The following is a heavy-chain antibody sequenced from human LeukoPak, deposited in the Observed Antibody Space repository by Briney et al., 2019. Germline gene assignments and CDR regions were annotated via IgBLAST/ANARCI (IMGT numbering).Heavy chain of an antibody. D-gene: IGHD6-13*01. CDR3: AKDGGSWSNWFDP. Sequence: GGSLRLSCEASGCTFSTYDMHWARQAPGKGLEWVAFMRSDGSNERYAESVKGRFTISRDNSKNTVYLQMNSLRGEDTAVYFCAKDGGSWSNWFDPWGQGTLVTVSS. V-gene: IGHV3-30*02. CDR2: MRSDGSNE. J-gene: IGHJ5*02. CDR1: GCTFSTYD.